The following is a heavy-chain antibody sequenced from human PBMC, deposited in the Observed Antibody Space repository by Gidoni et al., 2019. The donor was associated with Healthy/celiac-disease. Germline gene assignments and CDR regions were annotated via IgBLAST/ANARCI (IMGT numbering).Heavy chain of an antibody. D-gene: IGHD6-19*01. V-gene: IGHV4-39*01. Sequence: QLQLQESGPGLVKPSETLSLTCTVSGGSISSSSYYWGWIRQPPGKGLEWIGSIYYSGSTYYNPSLKSRVTISVDTSKNQFSLKLSSVTAADTAVYYCARHRGSGWDNRGYWGQGTLVTVSS. CDR2: IYYSGST. J-gene: IGHJ4*02. CDR1: GGSISSSSYY. CDR3: ARHRGSGWDNRGY.